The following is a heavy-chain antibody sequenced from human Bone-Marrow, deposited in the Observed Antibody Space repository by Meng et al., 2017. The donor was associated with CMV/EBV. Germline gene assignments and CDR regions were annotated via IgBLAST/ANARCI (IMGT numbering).Heavy chain of an antibody. CDR2: MNPTSGNT. V-gene: IGHV1-8*02. CDR1: GYTFIAYY. CDR3: ARETGSKDFDY. Sequence: ASVKVSCKASGYTFIAYYIYWVRQATGQGLEWMGWMNPTSGNTGYAQKFQGRVIMTRNTSISTAYMELSSLRSEDTAVYYCARETGSKDFDYWGQGTLVTVSS. D-gene: IGHD1-1*01. J-gene: IGHJ4*02.